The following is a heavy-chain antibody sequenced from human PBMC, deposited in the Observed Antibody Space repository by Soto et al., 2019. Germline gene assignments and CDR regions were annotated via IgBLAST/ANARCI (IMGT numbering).Heavy chain of an antibody. CDR2: IWYDRTIN. D-gene: IGHD2-15*01. CDR3: ARDPITCSGGSCYPVYGMDV. J-gene: IGHJ6*02. CDR1: ELNFSSHG. V-gene: IGHV3-33*01. Sequence: RVSCGAAELNFSSHGMHWISKETGKGLEWVAFIWYDRTINYYPDSVKGRFTISRDNSKPPLYLQMNSLRAEDTAVYYCARDPITCSGGSCYPVYGMDVWGQGTTVTVSS.